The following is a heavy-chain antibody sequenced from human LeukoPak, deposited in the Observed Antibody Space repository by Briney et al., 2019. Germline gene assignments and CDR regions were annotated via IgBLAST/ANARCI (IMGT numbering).Heavy chain of an antibody. CDR3: GRALGSPLDY. D-gene: IGHD1-26*01. J-gene: IGHJ4*02. CDR2: INSDGSST. V-gene: IGHV3-74*01. CDR1: GFTFSSDW. Sequence: PGGSLRLSCAASGFTFSSDWMHWVRQVPGEGLVWVSRINSDGSSTAYADSVKGRFTISRDNAKNPLYLQMNSLRVEDTAVYYCGRALGSPLDYWGQGTLVTVSS.